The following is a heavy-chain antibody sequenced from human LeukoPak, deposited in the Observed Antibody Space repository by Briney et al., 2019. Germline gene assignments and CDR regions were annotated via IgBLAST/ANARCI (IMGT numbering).Heavy chain of an antibody. Sequence: SQTLSLTCTVSGGSISSGSYYWSWIRQPAWKGLEWIGRIYTSGSTNYNPSLKSRVTISVDTSKNQFSLKLSSVTAADTAVYYCAREVYCGGDCHTPAEYFQHWGQGTLVTVSS. D-gene: IGHD2-21*01. CDR2: IYTSGST. CDR1: GGSISSGSYY. CDR3: AREVYCGGDCHTPAEYFQH. J-gene: IGHJ1*01. V-gene: IGHV4-61*02.